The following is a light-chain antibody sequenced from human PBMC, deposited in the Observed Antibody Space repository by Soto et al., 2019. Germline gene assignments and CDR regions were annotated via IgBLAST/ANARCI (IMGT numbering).Light chain of an antibody. Sequence: QSVLTQPASVSGSPGQSITLSCTGTSSDIGGYNSVSWYQQHPGKAPKLLIYEVSHRPSGVSYRFSGSKSGNTASLTISGLQAEDEADYFCSSYTISRTPVVFGGGTKVTVL. J-gene: IGLJ2*01. V-gene: IGLV2-14*01. CDR1: SSDIGGYNS. CDR3: SSYTISRTPVV. CDR2: EVS.